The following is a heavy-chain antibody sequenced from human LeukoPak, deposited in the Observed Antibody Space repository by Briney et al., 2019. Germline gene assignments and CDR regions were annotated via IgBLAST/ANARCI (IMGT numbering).Heavy chain of an antibody. Sequence: GGSLRLSCAASGFTFSSYGMHWVRQAPGKGLEWVAVISYDGSNKYYADFVKGRFTISRDNSKNTLSLQLNTLRPEDTALYYCAKGEDDCIDYWGPGTLVTVSS. CDR2: ISYDGSNK. V-gene: IGHV3-30*18. CDR3: AKGEDDCIDY. CDR1: GFTFSSYG. J-gene: IGHJ4*02. D-gene: IGHD2-21*01.